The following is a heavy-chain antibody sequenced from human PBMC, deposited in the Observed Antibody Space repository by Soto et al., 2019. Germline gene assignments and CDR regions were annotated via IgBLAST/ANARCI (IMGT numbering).Heavy chain of an antibody. Sequence: SETLSLTCTVSGASISGFYWSWIRKSAGKGLEWIGRIYATGTTDYNPSLKSRVMMSVDTSKKQLSLKLGSVTAADTAVYYCVRDGTKTLRDWFDPWGQGISVTVSS. CDR3: VRDGTKTLRDWFDP. CDR1: GASISGFY. J-gene: IGHJ5*02. V-gene: IGHV4-4*07. D-gene: IGHD1-1*01. CDR2: IYATGTT.